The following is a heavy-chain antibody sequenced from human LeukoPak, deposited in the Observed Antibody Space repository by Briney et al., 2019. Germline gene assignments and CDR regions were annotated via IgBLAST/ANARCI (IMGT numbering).Heavy chain of an antibody. J-gene: IGHJ4*02. Sequence: SETLSLTCTVSGGSISSGTYYWSWIRQPAGKGLEWIGRIYTSGSTNYNPSLKSRVTISVDTSKNQFSLKLSSVTAADTAVYYCATTSTWSKGADYWGQGTLVTVSS. CDR3: ATTSTWSKGADY. CDR2: IYTSGST. V-gene: IGHV4-61*02. D-gene: IGHD6-13*01. CDR1: GGSISSGTYY.